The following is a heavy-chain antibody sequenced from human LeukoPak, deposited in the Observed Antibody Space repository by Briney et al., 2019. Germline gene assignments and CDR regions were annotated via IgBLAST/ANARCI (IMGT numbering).Heavy chain of an antibody. J-gene: IGHJ4*02. D-gene: IGHD2-21*01. Sequence: GTSLRLSCVASGLTSKNHAMHWVRQTPDKGLEWVAVISDEETYRFHADSVKGRFTISRDSSMDTLYLFMNNLRVDDTAKYYCVREWSPEEGIEAGGLHYWGQGTLVIVSS. V-gene: IGHV3-30*04. CDR1: GLTSKNHA. CDR2: ISDEETYR. CDR3: VREWSPEEGIEAGGLHY.